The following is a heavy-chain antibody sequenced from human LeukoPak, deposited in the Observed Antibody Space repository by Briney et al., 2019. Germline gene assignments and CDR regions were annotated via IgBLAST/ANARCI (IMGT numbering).Heavy chain of an antibody. D-gene: IGHD6-13*01. V-gene: IGHV3-21*01. CDR2: ISSSSSYI. J-gene: IGHJ4*02. Sequence: PGGSLRLSCAASGFTFSSYSMNWVRQAPGKGLECFSSISSSSSYIYYADSVKSRFTISGDNAKNSLYLQMNNLRAEDTAVYYCAKFIAAPFYFDYWGQGTLVTVSS. CDR3: AKFIAAPFYFDY. CDR1: GFTFSSYS.